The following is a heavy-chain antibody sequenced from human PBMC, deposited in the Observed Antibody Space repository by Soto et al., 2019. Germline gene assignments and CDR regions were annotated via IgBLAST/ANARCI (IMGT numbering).Heavy chain of an antibody. CDR1: GGSVSSGSYY. D-gene: IGHD6-19*01. J-gene: IGHJ4*02. CDR2: IYYSGST. Sequence: QVQLQESGPGLVKPSETLSLTCTVSGGSVSSGSYYWSWIRQPPGKGLEWTGYIYYSGSTNYNPSLKSRVTISVDTSKNQFSLKLSSVTAADTAVYYCARERAVVDYWGQGTLVTVSS. CDR3: ARERAVVDY. V-gene: IGHV4-61*01.